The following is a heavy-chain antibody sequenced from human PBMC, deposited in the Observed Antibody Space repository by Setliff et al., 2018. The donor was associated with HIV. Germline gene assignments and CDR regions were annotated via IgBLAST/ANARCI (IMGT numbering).Heavy chain of an antibody. J-gene: IGHJ5*02. V-gene: IGHV5-51*01. D-gene: IGHD4-4*01. CDR3: ARAPNSPSYSNVFFVDH. CDR2: LYPGDSDI. Sequence: SLKISCQTSGYTFSMYWIGWVRQRPGKGLEWMAILYPGDSDIRYSPSFQGQVTISADKSIGAAYLQWRSLKAWDTGMYFCARAPNSPSYSNVFFVDHWGQGTLVTVSS. CDR1: GYTFSMYW.